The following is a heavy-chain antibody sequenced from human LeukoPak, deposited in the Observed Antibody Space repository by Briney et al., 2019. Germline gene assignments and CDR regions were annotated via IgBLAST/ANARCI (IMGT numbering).Heavy chain of an antibody. V-gene: IGHV1-2*02. CDR2: INPNTGGT. CDR3: ARGRLERYSGSYGPPPDAFDI. Sequence: ASVKASCKASGYTFTGYFVHWVRQAPGQGLQWMGWINPNTGGTNYAQKFQGRVTMTRDTSISTAYMELSRLRSDDTAVYYCARGRLERYSGSYGPPPDAFDIWGQGTMVTVSS. J-gene: IGHJ3*02. CDR1: GYTFTGYF. D-gene: IGHD1-26*01.